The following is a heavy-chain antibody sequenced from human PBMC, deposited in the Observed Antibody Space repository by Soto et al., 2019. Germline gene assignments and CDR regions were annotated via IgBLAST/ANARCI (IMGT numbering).Heavy chain of an antibody. Sequence: GASVKVSCKASGGTFSSYAISWVRQAPGQGLEWMGGIIPIFGTANYAQKFQGRVTITADESTSTAYMELSSLRSEDTAVYYCASPNPSSGWTGVDAFDIWGQGTMVTVSS. CDR3: ASPNPSSGWTGVDAFDI. J-gene: IGHJ3*02. D-gene: IGHD6-19*01. CDR2: IIPIFGTA. V-gene: IGHV1-69*13. CDR1: GGTFSSYA.